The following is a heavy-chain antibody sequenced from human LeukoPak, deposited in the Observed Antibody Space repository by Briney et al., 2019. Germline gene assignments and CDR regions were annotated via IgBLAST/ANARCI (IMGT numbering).Heavy chain of an antibody. V-gene: IGHV3-66*01. CDR3: ARGTPAAAGEQFDL. Sequence: TGGSLRLSCAASGFTVVTKYMIWVRRPPGKGLEWLAGIYVGGGTKYAASGEGRFTISTDQFKNTPLPQMDMLRSEDTAVYYRARGTPAAAGEQFDLGGEGTV. D-gene: IGHD6-25*01. CDR1: GFTVVTKY. CDR2: IYVGGGT. J-gene: IGHJ4*02.